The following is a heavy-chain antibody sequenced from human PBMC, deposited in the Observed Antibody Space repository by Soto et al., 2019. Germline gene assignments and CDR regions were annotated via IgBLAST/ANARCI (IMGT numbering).Heavy chain of an antibody. Sequence: LSLTCTVSGASVNDYYWNWVRQPLGKGLEWIGFIHYTGSRIFNPSLQSRVTMSVDVSQNQFSLRLTSVTAADTAIYYCARWGHPAVKAFDIWGQGTTVTVSS. D-gene: IGHD3-16*01. CDR2: IHYTGSR. J-gene: IGHJ3*02. V-gene: IGHV4-59*02. CDR3: ARWGHPAVKAFDI. CDR1: GASVNDYY.